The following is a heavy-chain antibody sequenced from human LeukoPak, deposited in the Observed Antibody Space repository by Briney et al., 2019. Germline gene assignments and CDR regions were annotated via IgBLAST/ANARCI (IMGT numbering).Heavy chain of an antibody. J-gene: IGHJ6*03. CDR1: GGSISSSSYY. CDR3: ARDPRKTYYYDSSGYYYSYMDV. CDR2: IYYSGST. V-gene: IGHV4-39*07. D-gene: IGHD3-22*01. Sequence: SETLSLTCTVSGGSISSSSYYWGWIRQPPGKGLEWIGSIYYSGSTYYNPSLKSRVTISVDTSKNQFSLKLSSVTAADTAVYYCARDPRKTYYYDSSGYYYSYMDVWGKGTTVTVSS.